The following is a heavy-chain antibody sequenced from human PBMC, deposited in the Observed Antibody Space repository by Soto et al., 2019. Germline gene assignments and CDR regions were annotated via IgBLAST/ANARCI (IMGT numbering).Heavy chain of an antibody. J-gene: IGHJ4*02. Sequence: EVQLVESGGGLVQPGGSLRLSCAASGFTFSSYSMNWVRQAPGKGLEWVSYISISSSTIYYADSVKGRFTISRDNAKNSLYMQMNRMRAEDTAVYYCASAPDASGAYYLFGYWGQGTLVTVSS. CDR1: GFTFSSYS. CDR2: ISISSSTI. CDR3: ASAPDASGAYYLFGY. D-gene: IGHD2-21*02. V-gene: IGHV3-48*01.